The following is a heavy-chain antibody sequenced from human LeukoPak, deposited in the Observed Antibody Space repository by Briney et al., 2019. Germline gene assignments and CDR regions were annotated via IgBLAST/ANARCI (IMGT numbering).Heavy chain of an antibody. D-gene: IGHD4-17*01. J-gene: IGHJ3*02. CDR2: IYYSGST. Sequence: RPSETLSLTCTVSGGSISSYYWSWIRQPPGKGQEWIGYIYYSGSTNYNPSLKSRVTISVDTSKNQFSLKLSSVTAADTAVYYCARVDYGDYVPVYAFDIWGQGTMVTVSS. CDR1: GGSISSYY. CDR3: ARVDYGDYVPVYAFDI. V-gene: IGHV4-59*01.